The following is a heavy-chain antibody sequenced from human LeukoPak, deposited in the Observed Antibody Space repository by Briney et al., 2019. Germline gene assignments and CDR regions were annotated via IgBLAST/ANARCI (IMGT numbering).Heavy chain of an antibody. Sequence: SETLSLTCAVYGGSFNDYYWNWIRQPPGKGLEWIGEINLRGSATYNPSLKSRVTISLDESKNQFSLKLRSVTAADTAVYYCARAVEDFYYYMDVWGKGTTVTVSS. J-gene: IGHJ6*03. V-gene: IGHV4-34*01. CDR3: ARAVEDFYYYMDV. CDR2: INLRGSA. CDR1: GGSFNDYY. D-gene: IGHD6-19*01.